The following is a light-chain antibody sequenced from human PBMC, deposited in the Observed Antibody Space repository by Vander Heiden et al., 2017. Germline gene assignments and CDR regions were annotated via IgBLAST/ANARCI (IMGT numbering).Light chain of an antibody. Sequence: SALTQPSPVSGSPGQSITISCTATSTDVGGYNYVSWYKQYPGKAPKLLIYEVSNRPSGISNRFSGSKSGNTASLTISGLQAEDEAHYYCSSFTSVNTLLFGGGTKLTVL. CDR1: STDVGGYNY. J-gene: IGLJ2*01. V-gene: IGLV2-14*01. CDR3: SSFTSVNTLL. CDR2: EVS.